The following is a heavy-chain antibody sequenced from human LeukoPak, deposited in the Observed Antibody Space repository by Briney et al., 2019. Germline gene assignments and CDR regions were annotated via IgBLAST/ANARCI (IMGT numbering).Heavy chain of an antibody. Sequence: GASVKVSCKASGYTFTGYYMHWVRQAPGQGLEWMGWINPNSGGTNYAQKFRGRVTMTRDTSISTAYMELSRLRSDDTAAYYCARVSGRYCPPDYWGQGTLVTVSS. CDR3: ARVSGRYCPPDY. D-gene: IGHD1-26*01. CDR1: GYTFTGYY. V-gene: IGHV1-2*02. J-gene: IGHJ4*02. CDR2: INPNSGGT.